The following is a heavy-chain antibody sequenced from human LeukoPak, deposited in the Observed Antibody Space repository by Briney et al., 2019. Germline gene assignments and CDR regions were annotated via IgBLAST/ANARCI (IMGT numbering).Heavy chain of an antibody. CDR3: ATTHCSSTSCQKGDY. CDR2: ISGSGGST. Sequence: GGSLRLSCAASGLTFSSYAMSWVRQAPGKGLEWVSAISGSGGSTYYADSVKGRFTISRDNSKNTLYLQMNSLRAEDTAVYYCATTHCSSTSCQKGDYWGQGTLVTVSS. V-gene: IGHV3-23*01. D-gene: IGHD2-2*01. CDR1: GLTFSSYA. J-gene: IGHJ4*02.